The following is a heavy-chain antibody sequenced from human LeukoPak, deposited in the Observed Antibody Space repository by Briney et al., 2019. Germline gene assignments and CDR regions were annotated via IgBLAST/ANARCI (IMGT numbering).Heavy chain of an antibody. V-gene: IGHV4-59*01. J-gene: IGHJ3*02. D-gene: IGHD3-22*01. Sequence: SETLSLTCTVSGGSISSYYWSWIRQPPGKGLEWIGYIYYSGSTNYNPSLKSRVTISVDTSKNQFSLKLSFVTAADTAVYYCARDISGSNAFDIWGQGTMVTVSS. CDR3: ARDISGSNAFDI. CDR1: GGSISSYY. CDR2: IYYSGST.